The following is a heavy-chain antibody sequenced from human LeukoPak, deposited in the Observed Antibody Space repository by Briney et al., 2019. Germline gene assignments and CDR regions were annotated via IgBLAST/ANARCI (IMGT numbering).Heavy chain of an antibody. V-gene: IGHV3-30*02. Sequence: GGSLRLSCAASGLTFSSYGMHWVRQAPGKGLEWVAFIRYDGSNKYYADSVKGRFTISRDNSKNTLYLQMNSLRADDTAVYYCARDNEESANFDDPAPYNWFDPWGQGTVVTVSS. CDR2: IRYDGSNK. J-gene: IGHJ5*02. CDR3: ARDNEESANFDDPAPYNWFDP. CDR1: GLTFSSYG. D-gene: IGHD1-1*01.